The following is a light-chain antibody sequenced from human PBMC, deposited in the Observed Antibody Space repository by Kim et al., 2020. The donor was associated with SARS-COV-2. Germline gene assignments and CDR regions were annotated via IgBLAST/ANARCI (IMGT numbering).Light chain of an antibody. V-gene: IGKV3-11*01. CDR1: QSISSY. CDR3: QHRSNWPLT. CDR2: DAF. Sequence: FSPGRAATPSCTARQSISSYLAWYQQKPGQAPRLLIYDAFRRATGIPARFSGSGSGTDFTLTISSLEPEDFAVYYCQHRSNWPLTFGGGTKVEIK. J-gene: IGKJ4*01.